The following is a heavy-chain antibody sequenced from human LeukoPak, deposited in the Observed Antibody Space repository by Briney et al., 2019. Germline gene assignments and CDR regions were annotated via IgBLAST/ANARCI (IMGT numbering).Heavy chain of an antibody. D-gene: IGHD3-22*01. CDR1: GFTFGDYA. Sequence: GGSLRLSCTASGFTFGDYAMSWFRQAPGKGLEWVGCIRSKAYGGTTEYAASVKGRFTISRDDSKSIAYLQMNSLKTEDTAVYYCTTYDSSGYYYGAFDIWGQGTMVTVSS. V-gene: IGHV3-49*03. CDR2: IRSKAYGGTT. CDR3: TTYDSSGYYYGAFDI. J-gene: IGHJ3*02.